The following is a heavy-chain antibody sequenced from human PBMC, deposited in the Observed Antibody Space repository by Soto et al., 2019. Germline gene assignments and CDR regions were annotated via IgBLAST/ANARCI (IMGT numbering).Heavy chain of an antibody. Sequence: VRLLESGPGLVKPSETLSLTGSVSGGPLSRGVLYWGWIRQVPGQGLEWSGDIYYIATTSYNPALRSRVQSAIDTVRRQFFLTLKIVTAADTAVYFCAKWDTSTACDQWGQGILVSVSS. CDR2: IYYIATT. CDR1: GGPLSRGVLY. V-gene: IGHV4-30-4*01. J-gene: IGHJ4*02. D-gene: IGHD5-18*01. CDR3: AKWDTSTACDQ.